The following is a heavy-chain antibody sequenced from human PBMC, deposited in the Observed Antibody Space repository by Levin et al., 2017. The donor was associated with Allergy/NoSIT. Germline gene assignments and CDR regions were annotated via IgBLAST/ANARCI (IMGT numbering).Heavy chain of an antibody. J-gene: IGHJ5*02. CDR3: AKAQAAGIAAAGNWFDP. CDR1: GFTFDDYA. CDR2: ISWNSGSI. V-gene: IGHV3-9*01. D-gene: IGHD6-13*01. Sequence: GGSLRLSCAASGFTFDDYAMHWVRQAPGKGLEWVSGISWNSGSIGYADSVKGRFTISRDNAKNSLYLQMNSLRAEDTALYYCAKAQAAGIAAAGNWFDPWGQGTLVTVSS.